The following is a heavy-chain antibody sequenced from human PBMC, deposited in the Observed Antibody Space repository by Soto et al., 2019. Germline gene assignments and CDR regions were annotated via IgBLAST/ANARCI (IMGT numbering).Heavy chain of an antibody. CDR1: GDTFSNYA. D-gene: IGHD6-19*01. J-gene: IGHJ4*02. V-gene: IGHV1-69*01. CDR2: IIPLFGTS. CDR3: ARVLPGGWVEPGAIRRYLDT. Sequence: QVQLVQSGAAVKEPGSSVKVSCKASGDTFSNYATTWVRQAPGQGLEWMGAIIPLFGTSTYVQNFPDRVTITAEQSTRTASMELSSLRSDDSAAYYCARVLPGGWVEPGAIRRYLDTWGQGTLVTVSS.